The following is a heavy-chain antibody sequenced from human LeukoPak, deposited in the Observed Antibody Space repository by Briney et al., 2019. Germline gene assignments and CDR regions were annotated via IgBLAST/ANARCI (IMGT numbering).Heavy chain of an antibody. Sequence: ASVKVSCKASGYTFTSYDINWVRQATGQGLEWMGWMNPNSGNTGYAQKFRGRVTMTRNTSISTAYMELSSLRSEDTAVYYCAISEYSSFNWFDPWGQGTLVTVSS. CDR2: MNPNSGNT. CDR3: AISEYSSFNWFDP. V-gene: IGHV1-8*01. CDR1: GYTFTSYD. D-gene: IGHD6-6*01. J-gene: IGHJ5*02.